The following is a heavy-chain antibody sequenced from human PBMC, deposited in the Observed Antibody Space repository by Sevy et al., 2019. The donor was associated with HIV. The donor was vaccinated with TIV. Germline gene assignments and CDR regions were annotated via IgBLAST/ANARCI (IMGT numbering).Heavy chain of an antibody. V-gene: IGHV1-18*01. Sequence: ASVKVSCKASGYTFTSYGISWVRQAPGQRLEWMGWISAYNGNTNYAQKLQGRVTMTTDTSTSTAYMELRSLRSDDTAVYYCARVPTYYYDSSGYYYFDYWGQGTLVTVSS. D-gene: IGHD3-22*01. CDR3: ARVPTYYYDSSGYYYFDY. J-gene: IGHJ4*02. CDR1: GYTFTSYG. CDR2: ISAYNGNT.